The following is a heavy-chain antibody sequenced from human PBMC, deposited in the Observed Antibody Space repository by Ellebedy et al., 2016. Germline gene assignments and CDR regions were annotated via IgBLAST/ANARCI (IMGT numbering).Heavy chain of an antibody. J-gene: IGHJ4*02. CDR1: GFTVSSNY. V-gene: IGHV3-66*01. CDR2: MIGSGDRK. D-gene: IGHD6-19*01. Sequence: GESLKISCAASGFTVSSNYMSWVRQAPGKGLEWVSGMIGSGDRKYYADSVKGRFTISRDNSKNTLYLQMNSLRDGDTAVYYCSRVIRDTSGWYHFDFWGRGTLVTFSS. CDR3: SRVIRDTSGWYHFDF.